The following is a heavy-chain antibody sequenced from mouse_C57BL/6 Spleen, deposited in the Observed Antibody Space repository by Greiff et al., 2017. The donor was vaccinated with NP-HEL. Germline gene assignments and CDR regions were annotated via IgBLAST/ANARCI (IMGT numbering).Heavy chain of an antibody. Sequence: QVQLQQSGPELVKPGASVKISCKASGYAFSSSWMNWVKQRPGKGLEWIGGIYPGDGDTNYNGKFKGTATLTADKPSSTAYMQLSSLTSEDSAVYFCARDRDYFDYWGQGTTLTVSS. V-gene: IGHV1-82*01. J-gene: IGHJ2*01. CDR3: ARDRDYFDY. CDR1: GYAFSSSW. CDR2: IYPGDGDT. D-gene: IGHD3-3*01.